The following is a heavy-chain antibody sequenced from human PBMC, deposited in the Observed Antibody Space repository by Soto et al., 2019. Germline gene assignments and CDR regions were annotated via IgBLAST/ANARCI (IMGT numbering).Heavy chain of an antibody. J-gene: IGHJ6*02. D-gene: IGHD3-3*01. CDR1: GFTFSSYG. V-gene: IGHV3-33*01. CDR2: IWYDGSNK. Sequence: GGSLRLSCAASGFTFSSYGMHWVRQAPGKGLEWVAVIWYDGSNKYYADSVKGRFTISRDNSKNTLYLQMNSLRAEDTAVYYCARDRGNFWSGYYDGMDVWGQGTTVTVSS. CDR3: ARDRGNFWSGYYDGMDV.